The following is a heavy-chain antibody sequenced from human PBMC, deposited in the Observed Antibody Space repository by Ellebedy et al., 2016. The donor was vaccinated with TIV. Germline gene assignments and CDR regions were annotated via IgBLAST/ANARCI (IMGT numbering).Heavy chain of an antibody. D-gene: IGHD3-9*01. Sequence: GEFLKISCAASGFTFSSYAMSWVRQAPGKGLELVSDISGSGGSTYYANPVKGRFTITRDNSKNTLYLQMNSLRSEDTAVYYCARVTNEILAGYYYDAFDIWGQGTMVTVSS. V-gene: IGHV3-23*01. J-gene: IGHJ3*02. CDR2: ISGSGGST. CDR1: GFTFSSYA. CDR3: ARVTNEILAGYYYDAFDI.